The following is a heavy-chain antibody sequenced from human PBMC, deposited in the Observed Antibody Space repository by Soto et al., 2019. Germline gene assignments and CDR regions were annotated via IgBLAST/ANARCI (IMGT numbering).Heavy chain of an antibody. V-gene: IGHV4-31*03. CDR3: AGGPRGVPNWFDP. D-gene: IGHD2-2*01. J-gene: IGHJ5*02. Sequence: QVQLQEAGPGLVKPSETLSLTCTVSGIPINSGSYHWTWIRQHPGKGLEWIGYIYCIGSSYFNTSPESRVTISVDTSKNQFSRRLTSVTAADTAVYYCAGGPRGVPNWFDPWGQGTLVTVSS. CDR1: GIPINSGSYH. CDR2: IYCIGSS.